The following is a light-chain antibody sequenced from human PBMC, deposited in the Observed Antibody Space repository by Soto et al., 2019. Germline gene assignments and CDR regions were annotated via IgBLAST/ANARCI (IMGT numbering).Light chain of an antibody. V-gene: IGKV3-15*01. CDR3: QQRSNRPSP. J-gene: IGKJ5*01. Sequence: EIEMTQSPANLCVSPGEGGTLXCRASQSVSSNLAWYHQNPGQAPRLLLYGASTRATGLPHSRTGGGSATAFTPPISRLEHEDFAVYYCQQRSNRPSPFGHGTRLEI. CDR2: GAS. CDR1: QSVSSN.